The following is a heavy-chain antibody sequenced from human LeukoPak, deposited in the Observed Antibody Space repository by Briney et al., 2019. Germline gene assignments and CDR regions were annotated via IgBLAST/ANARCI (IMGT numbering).Heavy chain of an antibody. J-gene: IGHJ3*02. V-gene: IGHV4-39*01. CDR1: GGSISSSSYY. CDR2: IYYSGST. Sequence: SETLSLTCTVSGGSISSSSYYWGWIRQPPGKGLEWIGSIYYSGSTYYNPSLKSRVTISVDTSKNQFSLKLSSVTAADTAVYYCARHFGYGGNRDAFDIWGQGTMVTVSS. D-gene: IGHD4-23*01. CDR3: ARHFGYGGNRDAFDI.